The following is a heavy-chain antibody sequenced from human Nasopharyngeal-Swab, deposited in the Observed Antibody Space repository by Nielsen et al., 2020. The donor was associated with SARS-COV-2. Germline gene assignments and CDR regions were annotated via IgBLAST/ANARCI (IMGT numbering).Heavy chain of an antibody. V-gene: IGHV3-73*01. CDR3: AKGMDTSGFHGFDI. J-gene: IGHJ3*02. Sequence: GESLKISCAAPGFIFSASAIHWVRQASGKGPEWVGRIGDKDHNYATTYGASVQGRFTISRDDSKNTAFLQMDSLKTEDTAMYFCAKGMDTSGFHGFDIWGQGTMVTVSS. CDR2: IGDKDHNYAT. CDR1: GFIFSASA. D-gene: IGHD6-19*01.